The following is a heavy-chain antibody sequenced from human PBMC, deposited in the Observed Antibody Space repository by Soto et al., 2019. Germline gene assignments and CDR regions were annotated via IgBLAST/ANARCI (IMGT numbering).Heavy chain of an antibody. V-gene: IGHV3-74*01. D-gene: IGHD3-9*01. CDR3: ATVDYDLLNRPYYAY. CDR2: INSDGSST. Sequence: PGGSLRLSCAASGFTFSSYWMHWVRQAPGKGLVWVSRINSDGSSTSYADSVKGRFTISRDNAKNTLYLQMNSLRAEDTAVYYCATVDYDLLNRPYYAYWRQGTLVTVSS. CDR1: GFTFSSYW. J-gene: IGHJ4*02.